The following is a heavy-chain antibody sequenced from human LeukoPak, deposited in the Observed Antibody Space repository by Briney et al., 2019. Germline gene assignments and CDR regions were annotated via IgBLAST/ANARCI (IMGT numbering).Heavy chain of an antibody. CDR2: IYHSGST. Sequence: SETLSLTCTVSGYSISSGYYWGWIRQPPGKGLEWIGSIYHSGSTYYNPSLKSRVTISVATSKNQFSLKLSSVTAADTAVYYCARDRIAAAGIWFDPWGQGTLVTVSS. J-gene: IGHJ5*02. V-gene: IGHV4-38-2*02. CDR1: GYSISSGYY. CDR3: ARDRIAAAGIWFDP. D-gene: IGHD6-13*01.